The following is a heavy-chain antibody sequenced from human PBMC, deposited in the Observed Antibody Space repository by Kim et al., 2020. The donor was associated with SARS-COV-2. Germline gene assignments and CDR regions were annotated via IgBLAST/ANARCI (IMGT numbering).Heavy chain of an antibody. V-gene: IGHV3-21*01. CDR1: GFTFSSYS. Sequence: GGSLRLSCAASGFTFSSYSMNWVRQAPGKGLEWVSSISSSSSYIYYADSVKGRFTISRDNAKNSLYLQMNSLRAEDTAVYYCARSRMTTVTSYYYYGMDVWGQGTTVTVSS. J-gene: IGHJ6*02. D-gene: IGHD4-4*01. CDR2: ISSSSSYI. CDR3: ARSRMTTVTSYYYYGMDV.